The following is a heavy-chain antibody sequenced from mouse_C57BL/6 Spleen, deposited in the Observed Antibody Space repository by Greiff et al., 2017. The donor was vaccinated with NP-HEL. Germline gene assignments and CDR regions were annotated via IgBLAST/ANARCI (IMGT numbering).Heavy chain of an antibody. V-gene: IGHV7-3*01. CDR3: ARSPLYYGNGFDY. Sequence: EVKLVESGGGLVQPGGSLSLSCAASGFTFTDYYMSWVRQPPGKALEWLGFIRNKANGYTTEYSASVKGRFTISRDNSQSILYLQMNALRAEDSATYYCARSPLYYGNGFDYWGQGTTLTVSS. CDR1: GFTFTDYY. J-gene: IGHJ2*01. CDR2: IRNKANGYTT. D-gene: IGHD2-1*01.